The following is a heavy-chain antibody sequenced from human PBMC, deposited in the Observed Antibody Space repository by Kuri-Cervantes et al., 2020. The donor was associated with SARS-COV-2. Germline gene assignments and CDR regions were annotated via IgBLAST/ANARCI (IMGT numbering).Heavy chain of an antibody. CDR2: IYHNGNT. Sequence: GSLRLSCVASGFTFRSYGVTWVRQTPGKGLEWIGEIYHNGNTNYNPSLKSRVTISVDESKNQFSLKLNSVTAADTAVYYCASLLLWQQFAHWGQGILVTVSS. J-gene: IGHJ4*02. V-gene: IGHV4-4*02. CDR1: GFTFRSYGV. CDR3: ASLLLWQQFAH. D-gene: IGHD5-24*01.